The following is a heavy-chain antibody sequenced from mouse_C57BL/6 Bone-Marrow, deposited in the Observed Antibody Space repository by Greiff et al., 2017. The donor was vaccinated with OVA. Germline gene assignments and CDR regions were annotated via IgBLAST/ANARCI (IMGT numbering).Heavy chain of an antibody. Sequence: VQLQQSGGGLVKPGGSLKLSCAASGFTFSDYGMHWVRQAPEKGLEWVAYISSGSSTIYYADTVKGRFTISRDNAKNTLFLQMTSLRSEDTAMYYCARSLGGYFDYGGQGTTLTVSS. J-gene: IGHJ2*01. V-gene: IGHV5-17*01. D-gene: IGHD3-1*01. CDR1: GFTFSDYG. CDR2: ISSGSSTI. CDR3: ARSLGGYFDY.